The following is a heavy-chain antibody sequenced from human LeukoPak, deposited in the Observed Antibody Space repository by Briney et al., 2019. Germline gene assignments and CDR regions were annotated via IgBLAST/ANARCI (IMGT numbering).Heavy chain of an antibody. D-gene: IGHD1-7*01. Sequence: GGSLRLSCAASGFTFSSYAVSWVRQAPGKGLEWVSAISGSGGSTYYADSVKGRFTISRDNSKNTLYLQMNSLRAEDTAVYYCAKGVTGTTRYYYMDVWGKGTTVTVSS. V-gene: IGHV3-23*01. J-gene: IGHJ6*03. CDR1: GFTFSSYA. CDR3: AKGVTGTTRYYYMDV. CDR2: ISGSGGST.